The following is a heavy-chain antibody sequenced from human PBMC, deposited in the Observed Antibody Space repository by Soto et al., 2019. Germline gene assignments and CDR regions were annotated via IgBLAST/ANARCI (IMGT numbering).Heavy chain of an antibody. J-gene: IGHJ5*02. V-gene: IGHV2-5*02. CDR1: GFSLITRGVG. D-gene: IGHD4-4*01. Sequence: SGPTLVNPTQTLTLTCTFSGFSLITRGVGVGWIRQPPGKALEWLALIYWDDDKRYSPSLKSRFTITKDTSKNQVVLTMTNVDPVDTATYYCAHSRDSLFDDWGQGTPVTVSS. CDR2: IYWDDDK. CDR3: AHSRDSLFDD.